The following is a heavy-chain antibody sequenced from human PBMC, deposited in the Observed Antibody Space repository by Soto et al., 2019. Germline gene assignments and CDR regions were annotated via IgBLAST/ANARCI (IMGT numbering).Heavy chain of an antibody. D-gene: IGHD2-15*01. J-gene: IGHJ4*02. CDR2: IIPILGIA. Sequence: GASVKVSCKASGGTFSSYTISWVRQAPGQGLEWMGRIIPILGIANYAQKFQGRVTITADKSTSTAYMELSSLRSEDTAVYYCARLGDYCSGGSCYSAYWGQGTLVTVSS. V-gene: IGHV1-69*02. CDR3: ARLGDYCSGGSCYSAY. CDR1: GGTFSSYT.